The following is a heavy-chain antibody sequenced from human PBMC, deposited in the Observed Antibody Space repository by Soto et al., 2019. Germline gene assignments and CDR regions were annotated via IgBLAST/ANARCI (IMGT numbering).Heavy chain of an antibody. CDR3: ARDPYDISGYDPSSYGMDV. V-gene: IGHV3-33*01. Sequence: PGGSLRLSCAASGFTFSSYGMHWVRQAPGKGLEWVAVIWYDGSNKYYADSVKGRFTISRDNSKNTLYLQMNSLRAEDTAVYYCARDPYDISGYDPSSYGMDVWGQGTTVTVSS. CDR1: GFTFSSYG. J-gene: IGHJ6*02. D-gene: IGHD3-22*01. CDR2: IWYDGSNK.